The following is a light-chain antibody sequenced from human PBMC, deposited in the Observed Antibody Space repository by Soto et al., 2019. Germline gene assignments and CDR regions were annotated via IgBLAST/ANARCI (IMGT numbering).Light chain of an antibody. J-gene: IGLJ2*01. V-gene: IGLV2-14*01. CDR1: SSDVGGYNY. Sequence: QSALTQPASVSGSPGQSITISCTGSSSDVGGYNYVSWYQQHPGKAPKLMIYEVSNRPSGISNRFSGSKSGNTASLTLSGLQAEDEADYYCSSYTSSSTLVFGGGTKPTVL. CDR2: EVS. CDR3: SSYTSSSTLV.